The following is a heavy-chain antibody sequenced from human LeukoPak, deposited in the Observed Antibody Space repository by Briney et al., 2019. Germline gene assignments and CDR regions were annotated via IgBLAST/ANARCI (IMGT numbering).Heavy chain of an antibody. V-gene: IGHV3-7*01. CDR3: VGPYSSGPPFDY. CDR1: GFTLTTYW. D-gene: IGHD6-19*01. CDR2: IKADGSEK. J-gene: IGHJ4*02. Sequence: GGSLRLSCAASGFTLTTYWMTWVRQAPGKGLEWVANIKADGSEKYYVDSVKGRFTISRDNAKNTLYLQMNSLRAEDTAVYYCVGPYSSGPPFDYWGQGTLVTVSS.